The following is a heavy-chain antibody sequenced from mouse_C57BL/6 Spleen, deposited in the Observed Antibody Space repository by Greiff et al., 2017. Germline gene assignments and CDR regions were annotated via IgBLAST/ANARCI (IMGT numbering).Heavy chain of an antibody. D-gene: IGHD2-4*01. CDR2: IDPEDGET. CDR1: GFNIKDYY. V-gene: IGHV14-2*01. CDR3: AYYYDYDDFDV. J-gene: IGHJ1*03. Sequence: EVQLQQSGAELVKPGASVTLSCTASGFNIKDYYMHWVKQRTEQGLEWIGRIDPEDGETKYAPKFQGKATITADTSSNTAYLQLSSLTSEDTAVYYCAYYYDYDDFDVWGTGTTVTVSS.